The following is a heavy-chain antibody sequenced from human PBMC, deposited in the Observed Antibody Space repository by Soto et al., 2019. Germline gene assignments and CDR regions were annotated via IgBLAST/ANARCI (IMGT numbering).Heavy chain of an antibody. Sequence: QVQLQESGPGLVKPSETLSLTCTVSGGSISSYYWSWIRQPPGKGLEWIGYIYYSGSTNYNPSLKSRVTISVDTSKNQFSLKLSSVTAADTAVYYCARDSYNNIWYSYFDLWGHGTLVTVSS. D-gene: IGHD6-13*01. V-gene: IGHV4-59*01. J-gene: IGHJ2*01. CDR1: GGSISSYY. CDR3: ARDSYNNIWYSYFDL. CDR2: IYYSGST.